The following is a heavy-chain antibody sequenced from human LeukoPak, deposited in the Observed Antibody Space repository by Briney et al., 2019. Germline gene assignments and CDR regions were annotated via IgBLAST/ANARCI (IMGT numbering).Heavy chain of an antibody. J-gene: IGHJ4*02. CDR2: IYTGGST. V-gene: IGHV3-53*01. CDR1: GFSVSGNY. D-gene: IGHD1-14*01. CDR3: ARSPEPS. Sequence: GGSLRLSCAASGFSVSGNYMSWVRQAPGKGLEWVSLIYTGGSTDYADSVEGRFTISRDNSKNILYLQMNSLRPEDTAVYYCARSPEPSWGQGTLVTVSS.